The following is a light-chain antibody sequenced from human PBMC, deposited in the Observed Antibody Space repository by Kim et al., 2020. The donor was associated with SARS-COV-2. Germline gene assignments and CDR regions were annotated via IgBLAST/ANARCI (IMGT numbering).Light chain of an antibody. J-gene: IGKJ3*01. CDR1: QTISRY. CDR3: QQIYSLPIT. Sequence: DIQMTQSPSSLSASVGDRVTITCRANQTISRYLNWFQQKPGKAPSLLMHATSTLQSGVPSRFSGSGSGTEYTLTITSLQPEDFATYYCQQIYSLPITFGPGTKVDIK. V-gene: IGKV1-39*01. CDR2: ATS.